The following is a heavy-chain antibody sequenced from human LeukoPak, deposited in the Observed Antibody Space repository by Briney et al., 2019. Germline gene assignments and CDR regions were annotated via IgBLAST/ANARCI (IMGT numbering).Heavy chain of an antibody. CDR2: IYYSGST. V-gene: IGHV4-59*01. Sequence: PETLSLTCTVSGGSISSYYWSWIRQPPGKGLEWIGYIYYSGSTNYNPSLKSRVTISVDTSKNQFSLKLSSVTAADTAVYYCARDGRVHPHHYFDYWGQGTLVTVSS. D-gene: IGHD2-15*01. J-gene: IGHJ4*02. CDR1: GGSISSYY. CDR3: ARDGRVHPHHYFDY.